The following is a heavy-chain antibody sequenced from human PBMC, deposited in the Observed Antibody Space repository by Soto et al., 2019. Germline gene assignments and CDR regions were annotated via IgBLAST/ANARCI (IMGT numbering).Heavy chain of an antibody. J-gene: IGHJ4*02. CDR3: ARDPSPGDLLTGYLNDY. Sequence: PGESLKISCKGSGYSFTSYWISWVRQMPGKGLEWMGRIDPSDSYTNYSPSFQGHVTISADKSISTAYLQWSSLKASDTAMYYCARDPSPGDLLTGYLNDYWGQGTLVTVSS. D-gene: IGHD3-9*01. CDR1: GYSFTSYW. V-gene: IGHV5-10-1*01. CDR2: IDPSDSYT.